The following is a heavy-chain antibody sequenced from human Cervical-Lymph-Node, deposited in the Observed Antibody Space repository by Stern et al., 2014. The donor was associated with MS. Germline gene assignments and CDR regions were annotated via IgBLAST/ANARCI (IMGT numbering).Heavy chain of an antibody. CDR2: ISVYNGNI. CDR3: TRDRGIMGTTTGDY. D-gene: IGHD1-26*01. Sequence: VQLVQSGAEVKKPGASVKVSCKASGFTFSNYGLSWVRQAPGQGLEWMGWISVYNGNIGFAQKFQGRLTMTTDTSTSTVYMELRSLRSDDTAVYYCTRDRGIMGTTTGDYWGQGTLVSVSS. J-gene: IGHJ4*02. CDR1: GFTFSNYG. V-gene: IGHV1-18*01.